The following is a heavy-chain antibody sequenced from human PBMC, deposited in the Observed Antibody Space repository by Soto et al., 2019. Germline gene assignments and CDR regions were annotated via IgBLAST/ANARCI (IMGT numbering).Heavy chain of an antibody. CDR2: IIPIFGTA. CDR3: ARMATFGSLNWFDP. D-gene: IGHD3-16*01. CDR1: GGTFSSYA. Sequence: SVKVSCKASGGTFSSYAISWVRQAPGQGLEWMGGIIPIFGTANYAQKFQGRVTITADESTSTAYMELSSLRSDDTAIYYCARMATFGSLNWFDPWGQGTLVTVSS. J-gene: IGHJ5*02. V-gene: IGHV1-69*13.